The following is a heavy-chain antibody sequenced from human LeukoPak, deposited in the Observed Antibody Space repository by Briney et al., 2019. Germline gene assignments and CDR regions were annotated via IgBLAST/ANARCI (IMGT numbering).Heavy chain of an antibody. Sequence: SETLPLTCAVYGGSFSGYYWSWIRQPPGKGLEWIGEINDSGSTNYNPSLKSRVTISVDTSKKQFSLKLNSVTAADTAVYYCARDRRYCSGGSCYFNWFDPWGQGTLVTVSS. CDR3: ARDRRYCSGGSCYFNWFDP. D-gene: IGHD2-15*01. CDR1: GGSFSGYY. J-gene: IGHJ5*02. V-gene: IGHV4-34*01. CDR2: INDSGST.